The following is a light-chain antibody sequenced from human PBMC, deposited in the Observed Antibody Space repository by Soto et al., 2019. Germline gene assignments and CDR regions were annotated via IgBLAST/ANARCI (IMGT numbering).Light chain of an antibody. V-gene: IGKV3-20*01. J-gene: IGKJ1*01. CDR2: GAS. CDR3: QQYSSPPRT. CDR1: QSVSSY. Sequence: EIVLTQSPGSLSLSPGERATLSCRASQSVSSYLAWYQQKPGQAPRLLIYGASSRATGFPDRFSGSGSGTDFSLTISRLGPEDSAVYYCQQYSSPPRTFGQGTKVEIK.